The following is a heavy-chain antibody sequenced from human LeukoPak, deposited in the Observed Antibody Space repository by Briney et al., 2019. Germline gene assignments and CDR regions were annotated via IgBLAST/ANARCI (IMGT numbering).Heavy chain of an antibody. CDR2: INPNSGGT. Sequence: GASVKVSCKASGYTFTGYYMHWVRQAPGQGLEWMGRINPNSGGTNYAQKFQGRVTMTRDTSISIAYMELSRLRSDDTAVYYCARGEGYDYGDYSAYWGQGTLVTVSS. CDR1: GYTFTGYY. J-gene: IGHJ4*02. V-gene: IGHV1-2*06. D-gene: IGHD4-17*01. CDR3: ARGEGYDYGDYSAY.